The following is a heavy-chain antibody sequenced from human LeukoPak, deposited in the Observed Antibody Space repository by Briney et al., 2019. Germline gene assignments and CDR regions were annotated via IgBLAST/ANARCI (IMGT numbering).Heavy chain of an antibody. D-gene: IGHD5-24*01. CDR2: IYYSGST. V-gene: IGHV4-59*12. CDR1: GGSISSYY. J-gene: IGHJ4*02. CDR3: ARGPPDGYNFK. Sequence: SETLSLTCTVSGGSISSYYWSWIRQPPGKGLEWIGSIYYSGSTYYNPSLKSRVTISVDTSKNQFSLKLSSVTAADTAVYYCARGPPDGYNFKWGQGTLVTVSS.